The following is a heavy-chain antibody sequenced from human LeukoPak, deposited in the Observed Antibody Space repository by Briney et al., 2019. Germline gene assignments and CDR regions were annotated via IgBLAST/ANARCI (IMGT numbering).Heavy chain of an antibody. Sequence: SETLSLTCSVYGGSFSGYYWSWIRQPPGKGLEWIGEINHKKITNYNPSLKSRVTISVDTSKNQFSLKLSSVTAADTAVYYCARGVTYHDVLTGYYRDYFDYWGQGILVTVSS. V-gene: IGHV4-34*01. D-gene: IGHD3-9*01. CDR2: INHKKIT. J-gene: IGHJ4*02. CDR1: GGSFSGYY. CDR3: ARGVTYHDVLTGYYRDYFDY.